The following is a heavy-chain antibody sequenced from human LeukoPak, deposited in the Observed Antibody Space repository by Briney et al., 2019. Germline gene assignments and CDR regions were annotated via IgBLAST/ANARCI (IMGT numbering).Heavy chain of an antibody. Sequence: PSETLSLTCTVSGGSIGSYYWSWIRQPPGKGLEWIGYIYYSGSTNYNPSLKSRVTISVDTSKNQFSLKLSSVTAADTAVYYCARGRWLQQYYFDYWGQGTLVTVSS. V-gene: IGHV4-59*01. CDR3: ARGRWLQQYYFDY. J-gene: IGHJ4*02. CDR1: GGSIGSYY. CDR2: IYYSGST. D-gene: IGHD5-24*01.